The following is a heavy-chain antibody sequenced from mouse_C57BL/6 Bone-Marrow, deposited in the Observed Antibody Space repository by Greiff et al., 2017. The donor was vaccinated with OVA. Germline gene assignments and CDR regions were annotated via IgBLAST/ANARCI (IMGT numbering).Heavy chain of an antibody. V-gene: IGHV1-81*01. CDR3: AYGSSPAWFAY. CDR1: GYTFTSYG. Sequence: QVQLKQSGAELARPGASVKLSCKASGYTFTSYGISWVKQRTGQGLEWIGEIYPRSGNTYYNEKFKGKATLTADKSSSTAYMELRSLTSEDSAVYFCAYGSSPAWFAYWGQGTLVTVSA. J-gene: IGHJ3*01. D-gene: IGHD1-1*01. CDR2: IYPRSGNT.